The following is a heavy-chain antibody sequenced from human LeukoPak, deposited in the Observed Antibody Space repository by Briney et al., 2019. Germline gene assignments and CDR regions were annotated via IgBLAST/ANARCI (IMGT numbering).Heavy chain of an antibody. Sequence: GGSLRLSCAASGFTFSSYAMSWVRQAPGKGLEWVSAISGSGGRTYYADSVKGRFTISRDNSKNTLYLQMNSLRAEDTAVYYCAKVGSGWYYFDYWGQGTLVTVSS. CDR2: ISGSGGRT. CDR3: AKVGSGWYYFDY. J-gene: IGHJ4*02. D-gene: IGHD6-19*01. V-gene: IGHV3-23*01. CDR1: GFTFSSYA.